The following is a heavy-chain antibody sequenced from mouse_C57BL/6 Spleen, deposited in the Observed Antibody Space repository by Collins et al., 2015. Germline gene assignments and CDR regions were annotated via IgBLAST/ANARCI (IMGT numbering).Heavy chain of an antibody. Sequence: GGTNYNEKFKSKATLTVDKSSSTAYMQLSSLTSEDSAVYYCARPYRYYYAMDYWGQGTSVTVSS. CDR2: GGT. CDR3: ARPYRYYYAMDY. J-gene: IGHJ4*01. D-gene: IGHD5-1*01. V-gene: IGHV1-53*01.